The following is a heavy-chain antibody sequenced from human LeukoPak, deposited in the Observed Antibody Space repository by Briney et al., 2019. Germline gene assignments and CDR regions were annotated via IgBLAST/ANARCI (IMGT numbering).Heavy chain of an antibody. CDR1: GFTFSSYA. CDR2: ISGSGGST. CDR3: ARDREEYCSGGSCSSFDY. J-gene: IGHJ4*02. Sequence: PGGSLRLSCAASGFTFSSYAMSWVRQAPGKGLEWVSAISGSGGSTYYADSVKGRFTISRDNAKNSLYLQMNSLRGEDTAVYYCARDREEYCSGGSCSSFDYWGQGILVTVSS. D-gene: IGHD2-15*01. V-gene: IGHV3-23*01.